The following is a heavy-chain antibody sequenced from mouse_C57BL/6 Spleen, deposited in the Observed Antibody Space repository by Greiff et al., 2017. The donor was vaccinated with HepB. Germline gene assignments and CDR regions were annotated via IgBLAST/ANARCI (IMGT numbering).Heavy chain of an antibody. CDR3: ARDDYLYFDY. V-gene: IGHV1-26*01. D-gene: IGHD2-4*01. CDR2: INPNNGGT. Sequence: VQLQQSGPELVKPGASVKISCKASGYTFTDYYMNWVKQSHGKSLEWIGDINPNNGGTSYNQKFKGKATLTVDKSSSTAYMELRSLTSEDSAVCYCARDDYLYFDYWGQGTTLTVSS. J-gene: IGHJ2*01. CDR1: GYTFTDYY.